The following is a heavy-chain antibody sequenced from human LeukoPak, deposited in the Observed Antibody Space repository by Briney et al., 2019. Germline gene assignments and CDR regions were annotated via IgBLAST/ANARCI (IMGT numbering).Heavy chain of an antibody. V-gene: IGHV3-64D*09. CDR3: VVSYLYAFDI. CDR1: GFTFSSYA. J-gene: IGHJ3*02. Sequence: GGSLRLSCSASGFTFSSYAMHWVRQAPGKGLEYVSAISSNGGSTYYADSVKGRFTISRDNYKNTLNLQMSSLRAEDAAVYYCVVSYLYAFDIWGQGTMVTVSS. CDR2: ISSNGGST. D-gene: IGHD5-18*01.